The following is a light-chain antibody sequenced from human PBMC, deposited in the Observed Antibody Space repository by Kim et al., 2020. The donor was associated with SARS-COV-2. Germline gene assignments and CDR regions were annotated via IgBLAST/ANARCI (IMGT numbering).Light chain of an antibody. CDR3: QQYSNSLGT. V-gene: IGKV3-20*01. CDR1: QSVSRIY. CDR2: GTS. J-gene: IGKJ2*02. Sequence: DIVLTQSPDTLSLSPGEGVTLSCRASQSVSRIYLAWYQQRLGQAPRLLIYGTSSRATGIPDRFSGSGSGTDFTLTISRLEPEDFAVYYCQQYSNSLGTFGQGTKLEI.